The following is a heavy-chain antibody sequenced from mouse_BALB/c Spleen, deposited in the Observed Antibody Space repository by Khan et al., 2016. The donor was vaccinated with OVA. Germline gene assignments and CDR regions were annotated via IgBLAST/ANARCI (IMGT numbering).Heavy chain of an antibody. D-gene: IGHD1-2*01. CDR1: GFSLTTYG. V-gene: IGHV2-3*01. Sequence: QVQLKESGPGLVAPSQSLSITCTVSGFSLTTYGVNWVRQPPGKGLEWLGVIWGDGNINYLSALISRLSISKDNSKSHVFLKLNSLQTENSATYYGARFATATRNYYVMDFWGQGASVTVSS. CDR3: ARFATATRNYYVMDF. J-gene: IGHJ4*01. CDR2: IWGDGNI.